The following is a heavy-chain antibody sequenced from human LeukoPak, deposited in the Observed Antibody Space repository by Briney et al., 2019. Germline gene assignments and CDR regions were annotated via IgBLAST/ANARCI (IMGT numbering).Heavy chain of an antibody. J-gene: IGHJ5*02. D-gene: IGHD3-10*01. CDR1: GFTFSSYA. CDR2: ISGSGGST. V-gene: IGHV3-23*01. Sequence: GGSLRLSCAASGFTFSSYAMSWVRQAPGKGLEWVSAISGSGGSTYYADSVKGRFTISRDNSKNTLYLQMNSLRAEDTAVYYCATDPVSPRGGFDTWGQGTLVTVSS. CDR3: ATDPVSPRGGFDT.